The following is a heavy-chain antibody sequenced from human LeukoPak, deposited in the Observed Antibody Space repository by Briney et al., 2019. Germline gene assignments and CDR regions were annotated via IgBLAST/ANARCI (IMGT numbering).Heavy chain of an antibody. V-gene: IGHV3-23*01. CDR2: INGSGGST. D-gene: IGHD1-26*01. CDR3: AKDSGSFDY. Sequence: GGSLRLSCTASGFTFSSYSMSWVRQAPGKGLEWVSAINGSGGSTYYADSVKGRFTISRDNSKNTLYLQMNSLRAEDTAVYYCAKDSGSFDYWGQGTLVTVSS. CDR1: GFTFSSYS. J-gene: IGHJ4*02.